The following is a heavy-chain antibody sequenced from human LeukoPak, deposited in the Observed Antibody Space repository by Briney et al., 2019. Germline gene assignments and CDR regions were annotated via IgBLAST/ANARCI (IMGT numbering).Heavy chain of an antibody. J-gene: IGHJ3*02. D-gene: IGHD2-21*02. V-gene: IGHV3-21*01. CDR1: GFTFSSYS. Sequence: GGSLRLSCAASGFTFSSYSMNWVRQAPGKGLEGVSSISSSSSYIYYADSVKGRFTISRDNAKNSLYLQMNSLRAEDTAVYYCAREVTAISHDAFDIWGQGTMVTVSS. CDR3: AREVTAISHDAFDI. CDR2: ISSSSSYI.